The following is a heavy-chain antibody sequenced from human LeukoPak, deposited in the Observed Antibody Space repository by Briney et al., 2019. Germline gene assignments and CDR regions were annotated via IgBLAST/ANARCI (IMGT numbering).Heavy chain of an antibody. D-gene: IGHD3-10*01. J-gene: IGHJ4*02. CDR1: GGSISSYY. CDR3: ARRRASGFGELLDF. Sequence: SETVSLTCTVSGGSISSYYWSWIRQPPGKELEWIGYIYDSGSTNYNPSLKSRVTISVDTSKNQFSLKLTSVSAADTAVYYCARRRASGFGELLDFWGQGTLVTVSS. CDR2: IYDSGST. V-gene: IGHV4-59*08.